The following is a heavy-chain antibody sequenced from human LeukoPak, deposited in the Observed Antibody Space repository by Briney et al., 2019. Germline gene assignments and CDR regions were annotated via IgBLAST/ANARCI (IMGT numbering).Heavy chain of an antibody. CDR2: ISSSSSYI. D-gene: IGHD3-16*02. CDR3: ARDLIGSSRKYYYYYGMDV. Sequence: GRSLRLSCAASGFTFSSYSMNWVRQAPGKGLEWVSSISSSSSYIYYADSVKGRFTISRDNAKNSLYLQMNSLRAEDTAVYYCARDLIGSSRKYYYYYGMDVWGQGTTVTVSS. V-gene: IGHV3-21*01. J-gene: IGHJ6*02. CDR1: GFTFSSYS.